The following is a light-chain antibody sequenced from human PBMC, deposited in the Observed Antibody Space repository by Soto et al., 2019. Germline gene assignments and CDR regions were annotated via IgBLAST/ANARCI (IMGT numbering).Light chain of an antibody. CDR1: QSISGS. V-gene: IGKV1-5*03. J-gene: IGKJ1*01. CDR2: EAS. Sequence: DIQMTQSPSTLSASVGDRVTITCRASQSISGSLAWYQQKPGKAPKLLIYEASNLTSGVPSRFSGRGSGTEYTLTISSLQPDDYASYYCQQYNGYWTFGQGTRVEIK. CDR3: QQYNGYWT.